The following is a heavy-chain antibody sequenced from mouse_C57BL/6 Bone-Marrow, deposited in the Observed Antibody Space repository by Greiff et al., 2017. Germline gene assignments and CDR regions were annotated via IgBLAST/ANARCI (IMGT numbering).Heavy chain of an antibody. CDR2: IRSKSNNYAT. CDR1: GFSFNTFA. CDR3: VRWLHWYFDV. D-gene: IGHD2-2*01. V-gene: IGHV10-1*01. J-gene: IGHJ1*03. Sequence: GGGLVQPKGSLKLSCAASGFSFNTFALLWVRQAPGKGLEWVARIRSKSNNYATSFAESVKDRFTISRDDSESMLYLQMNNFKTEVTAMYDCVRWLHWYFDVWGTGTTVTVSS.